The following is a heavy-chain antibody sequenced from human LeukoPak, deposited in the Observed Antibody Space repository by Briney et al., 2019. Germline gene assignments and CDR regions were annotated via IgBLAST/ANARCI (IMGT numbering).Heavy chain of an antibody. V-gene: IGHV4-59*01. J-gene: IGHJ2*01. CDR1: GGFISSYY. CDR2: IYYSGST. CDR3: ARDQKVSDFWSGYYNWYFDL. D-gene: IGHD3-3*01. Sequence: PSETLSLTCTVSGGFISSYYWSWIRQPPGKGLEWIGYIYYSGSTNYNPSLKSRVTISVDTSKNQFSLKLSSVTAADTAVYYCARDQKVSDFWSGYYNWYFDLWGRGTLVTVSS.